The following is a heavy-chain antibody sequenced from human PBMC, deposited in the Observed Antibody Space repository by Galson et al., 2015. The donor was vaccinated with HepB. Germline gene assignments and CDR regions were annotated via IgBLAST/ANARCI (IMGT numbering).Heavy chain of an antibody. CDR3: ATGSYYYYGMDV. Sequence: SVKVSCKASGYTFTGYYMHWVRQAPGQGLEWMGWINPNSGGTNYAQKFQGWVTMTRDTSISTAYMELSRLRSDDTAVYYCATGSYYYYGMDVWGQGTTVTVSS. CDR1: GYTFTGYY. J-gene: IGHJ6*02. CDR2: INPNSGGT. V-gene: IGHV1-2*04.